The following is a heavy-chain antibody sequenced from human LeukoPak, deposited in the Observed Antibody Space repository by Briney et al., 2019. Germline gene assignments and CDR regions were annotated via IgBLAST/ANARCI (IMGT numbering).Heavy chain of an antibody. CDR1: GYTFTSYG. CDR2: VSAYNGNT. CDR3: ASLRLLSGSYWEWFDP. Sequence: ASVKVSCKASGYTFTSYGISWVRQAPGQGLEWMGWVSAYNGNTNYAQKLQGRVTMTTDTSTSTAYMELRSLRSDDTAVYYCASLRLLSGSYWEWFDPWGQGTLVTVSS. V-gene: IGHV1-18*01. D-gene: IGHD1-26*01. J-gene: IGHJ5*02.